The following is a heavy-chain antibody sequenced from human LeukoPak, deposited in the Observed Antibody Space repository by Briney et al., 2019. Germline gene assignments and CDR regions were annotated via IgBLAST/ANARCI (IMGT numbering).Heavy chain of an antibody. V-gene: IGHV4-59*08. Sequence: GSLRLSCVASGFTFTSYTMNWVRQPPGKGLEWIGYIYYSGSTNYNPSLKSRVTISVDTSKNQFSLKLSSVTAADTAVYYCARLAAYSGEENVDYWGQGTLVTVSS. CDR1: GFTFTSYT. J-gene: IGHJ4*02. D-gene: IGHD1-26*01. CDR2: IYYSGST. CDR3: ARLAAYSGEENVDY.